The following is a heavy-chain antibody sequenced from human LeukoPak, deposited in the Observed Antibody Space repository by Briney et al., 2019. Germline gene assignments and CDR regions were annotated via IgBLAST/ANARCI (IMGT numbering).Heavy chain of an antibody. Sequence: GGSLRLSCVASGFTVSTNYMSWVRQAPGKGLEWVSVTYSGGTTYYADSVKGRFTISTDNSQNTLYLQMSSLRPEDTAVYYCARDQNYGGQGTLVTVSS. CDR1: GFTVSTNY. CDR3: ARDQNY. V-gene: IGHV3-66*02. CDR2: TYSGGTT. J-gene: IGHJ4*02.